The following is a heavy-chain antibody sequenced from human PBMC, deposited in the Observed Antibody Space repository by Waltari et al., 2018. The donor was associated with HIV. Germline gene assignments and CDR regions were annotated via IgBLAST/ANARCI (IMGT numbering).Heavy chain of an antibody. D-gene: IGHD1-1*01. CDR1: GYNFGGYG. CDR2: IGTNNGNT. CDR3: ARSERSQDQQLVSFFDY. Sequence: QIQLVQSGAEVKKPGASVKVSCQASGYNFGGYGISWVRQVAGQGLEWMGWIGTNNGNTKYGQKFQDRVTMTTDTTMSTAYMEWRSLRSDDTAVFYCARSERSQDQQLVSFFDYWGQGTLVIVSS. V-gene: IGHV1-18*04. J-gene: IGHJ4*02.